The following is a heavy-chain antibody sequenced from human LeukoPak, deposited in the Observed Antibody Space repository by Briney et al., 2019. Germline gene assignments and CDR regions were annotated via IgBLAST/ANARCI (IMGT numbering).Heavy chain of an antibody. J-gene: IGHJ1*01. V-gene: IGHV3-7*03. Sequence: GGSLRLSCAASGFTFSSYWMSWVRQAPGKGLEWVANIKQDGSEKYYVDSVKGRFTISRDNAKNSLYLQMNSLRAEDTAMYYCARSRCSSTSCLYFQHWGQGTLVTVSS. CDR3: ARSRCSSTSCLYFQH. CDR1: GFTFSSYW. CDR2: IKQDGSEK. D-gene: IGHD2-2*01.